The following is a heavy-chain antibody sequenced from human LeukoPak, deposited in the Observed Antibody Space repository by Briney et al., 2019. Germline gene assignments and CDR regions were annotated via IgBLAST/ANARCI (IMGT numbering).Heavy chain of an antibody. CDR1: GFTFSSYA. V-gene: IGHV3-23*01. Sequence: GGSLRLSCAASGFTFSSYAMSWVRQAPGKGLEWISAISGSGGSTYYADSVKGRFTISRDNSKNTLYLQMNSLRAEDTAVYYCAKTVSPQLYFQHWGQGTLVTVSS. CDR3: AKTVSPQLYFQH. CDR2: ISGSGGST. D-gene: IGHD5-24*01. J-gene: IGHJ1*01.